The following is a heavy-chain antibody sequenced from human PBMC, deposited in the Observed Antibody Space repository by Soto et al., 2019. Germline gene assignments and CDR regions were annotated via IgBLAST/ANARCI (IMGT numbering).Heavy chain of an antibody. D-gene: IGHD3-22*01. CDR1: GGSISSGAYY. J-gene: IGHJ4*02. CDR2: IYYTGST. Sequence: SATLSLTCTVSGGSISSGAYYWSWIRQPPGKGLEWIGYIYYTGSTYYNPSLKSRLTISVDTSKNQLSLQLSSVTAADTAVYYCARALDDSSGYYGGLGYWGQGTLVTVS. CDR3: ARALDDSSGYYGGLGY. V-gene: IGHV4-30-4*01.